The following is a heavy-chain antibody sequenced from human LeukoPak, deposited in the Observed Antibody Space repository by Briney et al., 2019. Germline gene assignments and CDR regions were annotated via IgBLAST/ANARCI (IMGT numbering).Heavy chain of an antibody. CDR3: AEDNGDNRGYFDY. D-gene: IGHD4-17*01. CDR2: ISGSGGST. V-gene: IGHV3-23*01. J-gene: IGHJ4*02. Sequence: GGSLRLSCAASGFTFSSYAMSWARQAPGKGLEWVSAISGSGGSTYYADSVKGRFTISRDNSKNTLYLQMNSLRAEDTAVYYCAEDNGDNRGYFDYWGQGTLVTVSS. CDR1: GFTFSSYA.